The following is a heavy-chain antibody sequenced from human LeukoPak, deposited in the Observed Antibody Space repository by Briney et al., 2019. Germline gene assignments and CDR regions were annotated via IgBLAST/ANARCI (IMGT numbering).Heavy chain of an antibody. CDR2: IGPTGDIM. Sequence: GGSLRLSCATSGYIFSDYYISWVRQAPGKGLEYISIIGPTGDIMYNEDSVKGRFTVSRDNAKNSLYLQMNSLRAEDTAVYYCAKEVRQPESWGQGTLVTVAS. J-gene: IGHJ4*02. CDR1: GYIFSDYY. CDR3: AKEVRQPES. V-gene: IGHV3-11*01. D-gene: IGHD4/OR15-4a*01.